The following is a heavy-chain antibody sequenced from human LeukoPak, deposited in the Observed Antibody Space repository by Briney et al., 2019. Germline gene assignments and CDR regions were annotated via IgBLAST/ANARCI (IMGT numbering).Heavy chain of an antibody. CDR3: ARPRNQYYFDY. J-gene: IGHJ4*02. CDR1: GFSFTTYW. Sequence: GESLKISCKVSGFSFTTYWIGWVRQMPGKGLEWMGIIYPDDSDTRYSPSFYGQVTFSADKSINTAYLQWSSLKASDTAVYYCARPRNQYYFDYWGQGTLVTVSS. CDR2: IYPDDSDT. D-gene: IGHD1-14*01. V-gene: IGHV5-51*01.